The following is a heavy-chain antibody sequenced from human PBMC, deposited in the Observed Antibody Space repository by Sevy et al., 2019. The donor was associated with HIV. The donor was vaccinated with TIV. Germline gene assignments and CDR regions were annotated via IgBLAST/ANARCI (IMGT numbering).Heavy chain of an antibody. V-gene: IGHV3-33*01. Sequence: GGSLRLSCAASGFTPSTYGMHWVRQAPGKGLEWVAVIGYDGSNIYYADSVKGRLTISRDNSKNTLFLQMDSLRAEDTAIYYCARDPRMYGDYLLAYFDYWGQGTLVTVSS. D-gene: IGHD2-8*01. CDR3: ARDPRMYGDYLLAYFDY. J-gene: IGHJ4*02. CDR2: IGYDGSNI. CDR1: GFTPSTYG.